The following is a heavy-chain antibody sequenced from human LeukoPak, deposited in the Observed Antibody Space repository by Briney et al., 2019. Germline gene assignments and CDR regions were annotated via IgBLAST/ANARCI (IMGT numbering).Heavy chain of an antibody. CDR1: GGTFSSYA. Sequence: ASVKVSCKASGGTFSSYAISWVRQAPGQGLEWMGWINPNSGGTNYAQKFQGGVTMTRDTSISTAYMELSRLRSDDTAVYYCARAEHDYVWGSYRYTLHFYYWGQGTLVTVSS. V-gene: IGHV1-2*02. D-gene: IGHD3-16*02. CDR2: INPNSGGT. CDR3: ARAEHDYVWGSYRYTLHFYY. J-gene: IGHJ4*02.